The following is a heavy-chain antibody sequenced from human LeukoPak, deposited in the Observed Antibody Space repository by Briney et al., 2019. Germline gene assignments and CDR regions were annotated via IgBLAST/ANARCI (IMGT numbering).Heavy chain of an antibody. V-gene: IGHV1-69*13. J-gene: IGHJ4*02. CDR3: ARVHNSDYYFDY. CDR2: IIPIFGTA. Sequence: SVKVSCKASGGTFSSYAISWVRQAPGQGLEWMGGIIPIFGTANYAQKFQGRVTIAADESTSTAYMELSSLRSEDTAVYYCARVHNSDYYFDYWGQGTLVTVSS. CDR1: GGTFSSYA. D-gene: IGHD1-1*01.